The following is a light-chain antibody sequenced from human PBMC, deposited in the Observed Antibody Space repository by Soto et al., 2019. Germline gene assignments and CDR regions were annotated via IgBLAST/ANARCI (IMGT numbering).Light chain of an antibody. V-gene: IGKV1-5*01. Sequence: DIQMTQSPSTLSASIGGGVIITCRASQTISRFVAWYQQKPGKATNLLIYDASVLETGVPSRFSGSGSGTEFTLAISSLQPDDFATYYCQQYDTYPNTFGQGTNLEI. CDR1: QTISRF. J-gene: IGKJ2*01. CDR2: DAS. CDR3: QQYDTYPNT.